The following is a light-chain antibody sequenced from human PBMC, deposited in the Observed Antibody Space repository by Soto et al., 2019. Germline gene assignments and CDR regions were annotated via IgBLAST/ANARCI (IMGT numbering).Light chain of an antibody. Sequence: NFLLTQPHSVAESPGKTVTISCTRSSGTFAGTYVQWDQQRPGSAPTTVIFEDNQRPSGVPDRFSGSIDTSSNSASLTISGLKTEDEADYYCHSHDINNDWVFGGGTKLTVL. CDR1: SGTFAGTY. CDR2: EDN. V-gene: IGLV6-57*04. J-gene: IGLJ3*02. CDR3: HSHDINNDWV.